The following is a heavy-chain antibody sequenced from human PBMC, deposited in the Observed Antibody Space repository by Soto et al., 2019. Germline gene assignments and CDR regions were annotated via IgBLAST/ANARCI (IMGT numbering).Heavy chain of an antibody. Sequence: KPSETLSLTCTVSGGSISSGDYYWSWIRQPPGKGLEWIGYIYYSGSTYYNPSLKSRITISVDTSKNQFSLKLSSVTAADTAVYYCARASSGESHTSGWYRYINRWLGFDIWGQGTMVTVSS. CDR3: ARASSGESHTSGWYRYINRWLGFDI. J-gene: IGHJ3*02. CDR1: GGSISSGDYY. D-gene: IGHD6-19*01. CDR2: IYYSGST. V-gene: IGHV4-30-4*02.